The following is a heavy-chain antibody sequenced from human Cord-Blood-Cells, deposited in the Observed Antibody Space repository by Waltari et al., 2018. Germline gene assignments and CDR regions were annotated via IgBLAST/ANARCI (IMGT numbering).Heavy chain of an antibody. Sequence: EVQLVESGGGLVQPGGSLRLSCAASGFTFSSYWMSWVRQAPGKGLEWVANIEQDGSEKYYVDSVKGRFTISRDNAKNSLYLQMNSLRAEDTAVYYCARVGGSGLKYYFDYWGQGTLVTVSS. J-gene: IGHJ4*02. CDR1: GFTFSSYW. V-gene: IGHV3-7*01. CDR2: IEQDGSEK. D-gene: IGHD3-16*01. CDR3: ARVGGSGLKYYFDY.